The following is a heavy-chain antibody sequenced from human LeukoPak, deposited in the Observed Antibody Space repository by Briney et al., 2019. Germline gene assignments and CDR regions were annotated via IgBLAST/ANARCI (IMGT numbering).Heavy chain of an antibody. Sequence: GGCLRLSCAASVFAFSNNWMRWVRQAPCKGLEWVAVISHDGGGPSHADSVKGRFTISRDNSKNTLYLQMNSLAAEDTAVYYCAKEHWKLWYFELWGRGTLVTVSS. D-gene: IGHD1-1*01. CDR2: ISHDGGGP. CDR1: VFAFSNNW. J-gene: IGHJ2*01. V-gene: IGHV3-30*18. CDR3: AKEHWKLWYFEL.